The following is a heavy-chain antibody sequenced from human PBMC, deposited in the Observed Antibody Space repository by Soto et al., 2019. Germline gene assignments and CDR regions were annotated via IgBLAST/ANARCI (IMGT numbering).Heavy chain of an antibody. CDR3: ARLPTFDGPPWDFDY. J-gene: IGHJ4*02. D-gene: IGHD3-10*02. CDR2: TSHDGVT. CDR1: SGSIDNVYW. Sequence: KPSETPPLTCAVSSGSIDNVYWWSWVRPSTGKGLEWIGETSHDGVTNYNPSLESRVTISVDTSKNQFSLNLSSVTAADTAVYYCARLPTFDGPPWDFDYWGQGTLVTVSS. V-gene: IGHV4-4*02.